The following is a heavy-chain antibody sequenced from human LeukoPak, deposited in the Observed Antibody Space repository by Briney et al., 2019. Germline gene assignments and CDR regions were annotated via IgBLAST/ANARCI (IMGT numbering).Heavy chain of an antibody. CDR2: ISGSGGST. CDR3: AKDLIMITFGGASRPDFDY. CDR1: GFTFSSDA. V-gene: IGHV3-23*01. Sequence: PGGSLRLSCAASGFTFSSDAMSWVRQAPGKGLEWVSAISGSGGSTYYADSVKGRFTISRDNSKNTLYLQMNSLRAEDTAVYYCAKDLIMITFGGASRPDFDYWGQGTLVTVSS. J-gene: IGHJ4*02. D-gene: IGHD3-16*01.